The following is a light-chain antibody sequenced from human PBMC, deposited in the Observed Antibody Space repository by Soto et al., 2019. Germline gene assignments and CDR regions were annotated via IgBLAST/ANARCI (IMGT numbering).Light chain of an antibody. V-gene: IGLV2-14*01. Sequence: QSVLTQPASVSGSPGQSMTISCTGTSSDVGGYNYVSWYQQYPGRAPKLMIYEVSNRPSGVSNRFSGSKSGNTASLTISGLQIEDEADYYCSSYTTSTTLVFGTGTKVTV. J-gene: IGLJ1*01. CDR2: EVS. CDR1: SSDVGGYNY. CDR3: SSYTTSTTLV.